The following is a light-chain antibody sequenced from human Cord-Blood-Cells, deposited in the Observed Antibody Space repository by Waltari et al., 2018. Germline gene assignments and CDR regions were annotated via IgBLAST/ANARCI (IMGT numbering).Light chain of an antibody. CDR3: SSYTSSSTLV. V-gene: IGLV2-14*01. CDR1: SSDVGGYNY. J-gene: IGLJ3*02. Sequence: QSALTQPASVSGSPGQSITISCTGTSSDVGGYNYVSWYQQHPGKAPKLMIYDVSKRPSGVSIRFSGSHSGNTASLTISWLQAEDEADYYCSSYTSSSTLVFGGGTKLTVL. CDR2: DVS.